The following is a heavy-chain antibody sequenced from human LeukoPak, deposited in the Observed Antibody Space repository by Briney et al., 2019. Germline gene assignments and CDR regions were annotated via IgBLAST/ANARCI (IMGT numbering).Heavy chain of an antibody. CDR2: IKEDGSDK. J-gene: IGHJ4*02. Sequence: GGPLRLSCAASGFTFNNYWMSWVRQALGKGLKWVASIKEDGSDKYYVDSVKGRFTISRDNAKNSLYLQMNSLRAEDTALYYCARDLGMTDGDYVSYFDYWGQGTLVTVSS. CDR3: ARDLGMTDGDYVSYFDY. D-gene: IGHD4-17*01. V-gene: IGHV3-7*01. CDR1: GFTFNNYW.